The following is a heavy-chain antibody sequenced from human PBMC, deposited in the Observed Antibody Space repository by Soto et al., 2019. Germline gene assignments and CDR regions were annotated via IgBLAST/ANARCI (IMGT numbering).Heavy chain of an antibody. CDR2: ITGSADKT. V-gene: IGHV3-23*01. J-gene: IGHJ4*02. CDR3: ARDCSSSSCSVWHY. CDR1: GFSLSNYA. D-gene: IGHD2-2*01. Sequence: EVQLLESGGDLVQPGGSLRLSCAGSGFSLSNYAMTWVRQAPGKGLEWVSGITGSADKTYYADSVKGRFIISRDNSKNTLYLQMNSLRAEDTALYYCARDCSSSSCSVWHYWGQGTLVTVSS.